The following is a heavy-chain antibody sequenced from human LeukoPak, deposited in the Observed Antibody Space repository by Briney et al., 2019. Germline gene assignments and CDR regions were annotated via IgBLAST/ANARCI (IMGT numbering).Heavy chain of an antibody. J-gene: IGHJ1*01. Sequence: ASVKVSCKASGYTFTSYGISWVRQAPGQGLEWMGWISAYNGNTNYAQKLQGRVTMTTDTSTSTAYMELRSLRSDDTAVYYCASCPAYSSWYGSEYFQHWGQGTLVTVSS. CDR1: GYTFTSYG. V-gene: IGHV1-18*01. CDR2: ISAYNGNT. D-gene: IGHD6-13*01. CDR3: ASCPAYSSWYGSEYFQH.